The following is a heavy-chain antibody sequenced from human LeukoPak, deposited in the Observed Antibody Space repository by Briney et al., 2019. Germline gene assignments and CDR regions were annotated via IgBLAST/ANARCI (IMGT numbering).Heavy chain of an antibody. CDR1: GGSFSSYY. CDR3: ARGYSQSAVAAKGGFDY. CDR2: INHSGST. J-gene: IGHJ4*02. V-gene: IGHV4-34*01. Sequence: PSETLSLTCAVYGGSFSSYYWSWIRQPPGKGLEWIGEINHSGSTNYNPSLKRRVTISVDTSKNQFSLKLSSVTAADTAVYYCARGYSQSAVAAKGGFDYWGQGTLVTVSS. D-gene: IGHD6-19*01.